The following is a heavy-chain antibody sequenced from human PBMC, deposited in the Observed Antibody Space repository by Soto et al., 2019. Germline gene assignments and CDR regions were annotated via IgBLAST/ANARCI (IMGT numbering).Heavy chain of an antibody. Sequence: QVQLVESGGGVVQPGRSLRLSCAASGFTFSSYAMHWVRQAPGKGLEWVAVISYDGSNKYYADSVKGRFTISRDNSKNTLYLQMNSLRAEDTAVYYCAREGRVVGATTATEWFDPWGQGTLVTVSS. D-gene: IGHD1-26*01. CDR2: ISYDGSNK. J-gene: IGHJ5*02. V-gene: IGHV3-30-3*01. CDR1: GFTFSSYA. CDR3: AREGRVVGATTATEWFDP.